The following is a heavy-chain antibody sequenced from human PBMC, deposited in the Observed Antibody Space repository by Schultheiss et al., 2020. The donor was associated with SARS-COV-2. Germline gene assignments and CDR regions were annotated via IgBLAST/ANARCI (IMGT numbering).Heavy chain of an antibody. CDR1: GGSISSNFYF. V-gene: IGHV4-39*01. CDR2: IYYSGST. J-gene: IGHJ4*02. CDR3: ARDDCSSTSCYFGY. Sequence: SETLSLTCTVSGGSISSNFYFWGWIRQPPGKGLEWIGTIYYSGSTNYNPSLKSRVTISVDTSKNQFSLKLSSVTAADTAVYYCARDDCSSTSCYFGYWGQGTLVTVSS. D-gene: IGHD2-2*01.